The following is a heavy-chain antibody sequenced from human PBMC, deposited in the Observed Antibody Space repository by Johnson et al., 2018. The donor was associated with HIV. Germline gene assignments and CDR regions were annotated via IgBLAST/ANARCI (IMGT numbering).Heavy chain of an antibody. J-gene: IGHJ3*02. V-gene: IGHV3-53*01. CDR1: GLTVSSNY. Sequence: VQLVESGGGLIQPGGSLRLSCAASGLTVSSNYMNWVRQAPGKGLEWVSVIYSGGNTYYADSVKGRFSISRDNSTNTVYLQMNNLRAEDTAVYYCARGKWLDAFDIWGQGTMVTVSS. CDR3: ARGKWLDAFDI. CDR2: IYSGGNT. D-gene: IGHD6-19*01.